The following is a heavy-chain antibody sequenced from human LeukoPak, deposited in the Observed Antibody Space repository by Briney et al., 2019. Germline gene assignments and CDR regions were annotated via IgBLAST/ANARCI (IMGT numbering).Heavy chain of an antibody. V-gene: IGHV4-34*01. J-gene: IGHJ4*02. CDR3: ARGGRVGPSSSRH. CDR2: INHSGST. CDR1: GGSISSFY. D-gene: IGHD6-13*01. Sequence: SETLSLTCTVSGGSISSFYWSWIRQPPGKGLEWIGEINHSGSTNYNPSLKSRVTISVDTSKNQFSLKLSSVTAADTAVYYCARGGRVGPSSSRHWGQGTLVTVSS.